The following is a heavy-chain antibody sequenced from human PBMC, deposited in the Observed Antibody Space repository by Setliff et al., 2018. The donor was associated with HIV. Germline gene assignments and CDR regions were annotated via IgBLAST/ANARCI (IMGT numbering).Heavy chain of an antibody. J-gene: IGHJ4*02. CDR1: GGSISSSSYY. V-gene: IGHV4-39*01. CDR3: ARGGGAVAGPFDY. CDR2: IYYSGST. D-gene: IGHD6-19*01. Sequence: PSETLSLTCTVSGGSISSSSYYWGWIRQPPGKGLEWIGNIYYSGSTYYNPSLESRVAISIDTSMNQFSLKLSSVTAADTTVYYCARGGGAVAGPFDYWGQGALVTVPS.